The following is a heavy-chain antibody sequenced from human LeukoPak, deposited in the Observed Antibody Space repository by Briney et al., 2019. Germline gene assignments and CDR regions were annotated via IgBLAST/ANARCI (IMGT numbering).Heavy chain of an antibody. V-gene: IGHV3-23*01. CDR2: ISGSGGST. Sequence: GGSLRLSCAASGFTFSSYAMSWVRQAPGKGLEWVSAISGSGGSTYYADSVKGRFTISRDNSKNTLYLQMNSLGAEDTAVYYCVKDPDPRYCSSTSCSPIWGQGTMVTVSS. CDR3: VKDPDPRYCSSTSCSPI. J-gene: IGHJ3*02. D-gene: IGHD2-2*01. CDR1: GFTFSSYA.